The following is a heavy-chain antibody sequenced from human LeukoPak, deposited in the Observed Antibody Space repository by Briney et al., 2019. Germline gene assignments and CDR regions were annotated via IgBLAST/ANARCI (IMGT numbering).Heavy chain of an antibody. CDR1: GFTFSNYW. V-gene: IGHV3-7*04. CDR3: ARGTLAVAGNDY. CDR2: IKQDGSET. D-gene: IGHD6-19*01. J-gene: IGHJ4*02. Sequence: GGSLRLSCAASGFTFSNYWMTWVRQAPGKGLEWVANIKQDGSETYYVDSVKGRFAASRDNAKNSLYLQMNSLSAEDTALYYCARGTLAVAGNDYWGQGTLVTVSS.